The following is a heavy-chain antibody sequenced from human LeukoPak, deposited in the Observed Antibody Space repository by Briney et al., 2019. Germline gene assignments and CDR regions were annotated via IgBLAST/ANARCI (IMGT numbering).Heavy chain of an antibody. CDR3: ARGGWSHDY. J-gene: IGHJ4*02. CDR1: GGSISSYY. Sequence: SETLSLTCTVSGGSISSYYWSWIRQPPGKGLEWIGYIHYSGSTNYNSSLTSRVAISVDTSKNQFSLKLTSVSAADTAVYYCARGGWSHDYWGQGTLVAVSS. V-gene: IGHV4-59*01. D-gene: IGHD6-19*01. CDR2: IHYSGST.